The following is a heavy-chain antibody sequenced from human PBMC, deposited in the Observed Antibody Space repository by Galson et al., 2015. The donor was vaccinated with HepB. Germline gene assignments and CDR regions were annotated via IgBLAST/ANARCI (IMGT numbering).Heavy chain of an antibody. CDR1: GFTFSSYG. V-gene: IGHV3-30*03. J-gene: IGHJ6*02. D-gene: IGHD4-17*01. CDR2: ISYDGSNK. Sequence: SLRLSCAASGFTFSSYGMHWVRQAPGKGLEWVAVISYDGSNKYYADSVKGRFTISRDSAKNSLYLQMNSLRAEDTAVYYCARDGYGDHYYYGLDVWGQGTTVTVSS. CDR3: ARDGYGDHYYYGLDV.